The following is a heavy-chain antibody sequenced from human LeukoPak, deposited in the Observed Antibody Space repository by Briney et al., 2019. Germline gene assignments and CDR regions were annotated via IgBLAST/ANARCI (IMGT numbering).Heavy chain of an antibody. CDR1: GGSISSGSYY. CDR3: ARGPNFWSGYYKGGYYYYYMDV. J-gene: IGHJ6*03. D-gene: IGHD3-3*01. Sequence: SQTLSLTCTVSGGSISSGSYYWSWIRQPAGKGLEWIGRIYTSGSTNYNPSLKSRVTISVDTSKNQFSLKLSSVTAADTAVYYCARGPNFWSGYYKGGYYYYYMDVWGKGTTVTVSS. CDR2: IYTSGST. V-gene: IGHV4-61*02.